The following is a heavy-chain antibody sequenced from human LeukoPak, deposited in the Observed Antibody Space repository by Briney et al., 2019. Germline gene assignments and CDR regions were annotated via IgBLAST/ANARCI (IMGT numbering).Heavy chain of an antibody. J-gene: IGHJ5*02. D-gene: IGHD3-10*01. CDR3: ARVHGNTMVRGVRPKPFDP. V-gene: IGHV4-39*07. CDR2: IYYSGST. Sequence: SEALSLTCTVSGGSISSSSYYWGWNRQPPGKGLEWIGSIYYSGSTNYNPSLRSRVTISVDTSKNQFSLKLSSVTAADTAVYYCARVHGNTMVRGVRPKPFDPWGQGTLVTVSS. CDR1: GGSISSSSYY.